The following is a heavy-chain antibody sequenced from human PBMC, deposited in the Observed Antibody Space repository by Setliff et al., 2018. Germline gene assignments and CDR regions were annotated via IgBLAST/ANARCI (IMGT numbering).Heavy chain of an antibody. CDR2: INPDSGDT. CDR3: TRSSSYGMRYWFDS. J-gene: IGHJ5*01. V-gene: IGHV1-2*02. CDR1: GSSFTGHN. Sequence: ASVKVSCKVSGSSFTGHNLHWVRQAPGQGLEWMGWINPDSGDTHPPQKFQGRVTMTRDTSMSTVYMELTRLTSDDTAVYYCTRSSSYGMRYWFDSWGQGPLVTVSS. D-gene: IGHD2-2*01.